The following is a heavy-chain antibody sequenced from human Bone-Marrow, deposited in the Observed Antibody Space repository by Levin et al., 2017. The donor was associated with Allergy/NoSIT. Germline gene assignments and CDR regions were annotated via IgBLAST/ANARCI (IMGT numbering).Heavy chain of an antibody. CDR2: ITDSGNT. D-gene: IGHD4-23*01. CDR3: ARERGSGGFFDF. Sequence: TSETLSLTCSVSGDSISGHYFSWIRQSPGKGLEWIGYITDSGNTNYNPSLESRVSTSIDMAKNQFSLKLTSVTAADTAVYYCARERGSGGFFDFWGQGTQVIVSS. V-gene: IGHV4-59*11. CDR1: GDSISGHY. J-gene: IGHJ4*02.